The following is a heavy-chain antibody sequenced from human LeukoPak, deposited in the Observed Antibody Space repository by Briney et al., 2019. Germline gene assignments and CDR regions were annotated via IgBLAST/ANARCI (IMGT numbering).Heavy chain of an antibody. V-gene: IGHV3-23*01. Sequence: PGGSLRLSCAASGFTFSNYPMDWVRRAPGKGLEWVSTISASASNTYYADSVEGRFTISRDNSKNTLYLQMNSLRDEDTAVYYCAKDRVVGGLMGAFDQWGQGTLVTVSS. CDR2: ISASASNT. J-gene: IGHJ4*02. CDR1: GFTFSNYP. CDR3: AKDRVVGGLMGAFDQ. D-gene: IGHD3-16*01.